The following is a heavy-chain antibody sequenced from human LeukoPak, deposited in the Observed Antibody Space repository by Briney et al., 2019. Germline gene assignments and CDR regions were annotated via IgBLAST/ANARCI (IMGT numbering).Heavy chain of an antibody. CDR3: ARAPRGFWSGDSPYYFDY. CDR1: GFTFISYW. J-gene: IGHJ4*02. CDR2: IKQDGSEK. D-gene: IGHD3-3*01. V-gene: IGHV3-7*01. Sequence: GGSLRLSCAASGFTFISYWMSWVRQAPGKGLEWVANIKQDGSEKYYVDSVEGRFTISIDNAKNSLYLQMNSLRAEDTAVYYCARAPRGFWSGDSPYYFDYWGQGTLVTVSS.